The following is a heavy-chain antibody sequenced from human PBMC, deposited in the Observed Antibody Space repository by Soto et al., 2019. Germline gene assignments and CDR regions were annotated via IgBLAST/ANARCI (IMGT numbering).Heavy chain of an antibody. CDR3: AKEAFHLSLTTNYYFDY. CDR1: GFTFSSYA. J-gene: IGHJ4*02. Sequence: GGSLRLSCAASGFTFSSYAMSWVRQAPGKGLEWVSAISGSGGSTYYADSVKGRFTISRDNSKNTLYLQMNSLRAEDTAVYYCAKEAFHLSLTTNYYFDYWGQGTLVTVSS. D-gene: IGHD3-3*02. CDR2: ISGSGGST. V-gene: IGHV3-23*01.